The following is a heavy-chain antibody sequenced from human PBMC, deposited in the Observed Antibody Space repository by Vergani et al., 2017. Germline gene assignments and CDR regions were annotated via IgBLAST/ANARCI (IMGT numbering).Heavy chain of an antibody. V-gene: IGHV4-30-4*08. CDR2: IYYSGGT. Sequence: QVQLQESGPGLVKPSQTLSLTCTVSGGSISSGDYYWSWIRQPPGKGLEWIGYIYYSGGTSYNPSLKSRVTISVDPSKNQFSLKLSSVPAADPAVYYCARDQSYPGAGGMDVWGQGTTVTVSS. CDR1: GGSISSGDYY. CDR3: ARDQSYPGAGGMDV. J-gene: IGHJ6*02.